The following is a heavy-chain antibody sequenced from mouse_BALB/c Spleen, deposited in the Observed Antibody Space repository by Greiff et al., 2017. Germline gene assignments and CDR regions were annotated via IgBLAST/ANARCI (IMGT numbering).Heavy chain of an antibody. V-gene: IGHV3-2*02. J-gene: IGHJ1*01. D-gene: IGHD1-2*01. CDR1: GYSITSDYA. CDR3: ARVRTTAIDWYFDV. Sequence: EVQLQQSGPGLVKPSQSLSLTCTVTGYSITSDYAWNWIRQFPGNKLEWMGYISYSGSTSYNPSLKSRISITRDTSKNQFFLQLNSVTTEDTATYYCARVRTTAIDWYFDVWGAGTTVTVSS. CDR2: ISYSGST.